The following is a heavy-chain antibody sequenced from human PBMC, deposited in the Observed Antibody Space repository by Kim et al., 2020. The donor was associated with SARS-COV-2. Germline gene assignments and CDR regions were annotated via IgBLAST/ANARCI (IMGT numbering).Heavy chain of an antibody. CDR1: GFTFSTYG. D-gene: IGHD1-26*01. J-gene: IGHJ4*02. CDR3: AKSVSGSYFGYDY. CDR2: ITDDGSNT. Sequence: GGSLRLSCAASGFTFSTYGMSWVRQAPGKGLEWVAAITDDGSNTYYAYSVKGRFTISRDNSKNTLYLQMNSLRIEDTAVYYCAKSVSGSYFGYDYWGQGTLVTVSS. V-gene: IGHV3-30*18.